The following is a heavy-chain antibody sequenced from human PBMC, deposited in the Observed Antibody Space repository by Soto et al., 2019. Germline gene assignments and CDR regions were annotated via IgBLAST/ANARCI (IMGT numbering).Heavy chain of an antibody. J-gene: IGHJ4*02. CDR1: GFSLSNARMG. Sequence: QVTLKESGPVLVNPTETLTLTCTVSGFSLSNARMGVSWIRQPPGKALEWLAHIFSNDEKSYSTSLTSRRTIYKDTSKSQVVLTMTNMDSGDTATYYCARTFYDYGDPFDYWGQGTLDTVSS. V-gene: IGHV2-26*01. CDR3: ARTFYDYGDPFDY. CDR2: IFSNDEK. D-gene: IGHD4-17*01.